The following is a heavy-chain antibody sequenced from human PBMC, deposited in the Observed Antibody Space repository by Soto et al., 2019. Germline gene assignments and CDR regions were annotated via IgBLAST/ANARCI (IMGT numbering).Heavy chain of an antibody. CDR1: GFSLSTSGVG. V-gene: IGHV2-5*01. D-gene: IGHD6-6*01. CDR3: ARGLATLPVFAFDI. CDR2: IYWSGDE. J-gene: IGHJ3*02. Sequence: SGPTLVNPTQTLTLTCSFSGFSLSTSGVGVGWIRQSPGKALEWLALIYWSGDEHYRPSLKSRLSIIKDTSKNHVVLIMTDMDPVDTATYYCARGLATLPVFAFDIWGQGTMVTVSS.